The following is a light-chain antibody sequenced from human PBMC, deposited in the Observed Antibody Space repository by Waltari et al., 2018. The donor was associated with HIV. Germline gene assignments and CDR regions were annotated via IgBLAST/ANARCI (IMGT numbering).Light chain of an antibody. CDR3: SSYVTGGSLL. V-gene: IGLV2-14*01. CDR1: HIDIGIYDY. Sequence: QSALTQPASVSGSPGQSVTISCIGSHIDIGIYDYISWYHHPPNKAPRLVVFNANSRPSGSPFRFAGSKSGNTASLTISGLQADDEGVYYCSSYVTGGSLLFGGGTQVTVL. J-gene: IGLJ3*02. CDR2: NAN.